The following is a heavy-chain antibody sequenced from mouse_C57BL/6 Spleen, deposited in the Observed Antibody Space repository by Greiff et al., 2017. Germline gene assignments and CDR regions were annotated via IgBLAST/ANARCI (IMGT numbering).Heavy chain of an antibody. CDR3: ASPGSPLRYWYFDV. Sequence: EVQVVESGGGLVQPGGSLSLSCAASGFTFTDYYMSWVRQPPGKALEWLGFIRNKANGYTTAYSASVKGRFTISRDNSQSILYLQMNALRAEDSATYDCASPGSPLRYWYFDVWGTGTTVTVAS. J-gene: IGHJ1*03. CDR1: GFTFTDYY. D-gene: IGHD1-1*01. CDR2: IRNKANGYTT. V-gene: IGHV7-3*01.